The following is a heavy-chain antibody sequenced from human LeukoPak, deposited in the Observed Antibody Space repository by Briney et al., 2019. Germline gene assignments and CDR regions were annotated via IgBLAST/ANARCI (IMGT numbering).Heavy chain of an antibody. CDR2: INPNSGGT. Sequence: ASVKVSCKASGYTFTGYYMHWVRHAPGQGLELMGWINPNSGGTNYAQKFQGRVTMTRDTSISTAYMELSRLRSDDTAVYYCARDGDYYGSGSYNYWGQGTLVTVSS. CDR1: GYTFTGYY. CDR3: ARDGDYYGSGSYNY. J-gene: IGHJ4*02. V-gene: IGHV1-2*02. D-gene: IGHD3-10*01.